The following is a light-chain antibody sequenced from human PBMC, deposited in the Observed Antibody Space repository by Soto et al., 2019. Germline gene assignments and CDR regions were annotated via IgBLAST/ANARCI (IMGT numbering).Light chain of an antibody. Sequence: SALTQPASVSGSPGQSVTISCTGTSSDVGGYNYVSWYQHHPGKAPKLLIYDVSNRPSGVSNRFSGSKSDNTASLTISELQPEDDADYYCSSYTTSNTRQIVFGTGTKLTVL. CDR3: SSYTTSNTRQIV. J-gene: IGLJ1*01. CDR1: SSDVGGYNY. V-gene: IGLV2-14*03. CDR2: DVS.